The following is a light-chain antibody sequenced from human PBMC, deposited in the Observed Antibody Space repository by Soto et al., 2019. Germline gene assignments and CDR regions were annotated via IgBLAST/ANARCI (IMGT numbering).Light chain of an antibody. Sequence: DIQMTQSPSSLSASVGDRVTITCRTSQSMNTYLTWYQQKPGKAPNLLIYNTSHLHSGVPSRFSGSGSGTDFTLTISSLQPEDFATYFCQQGDSTPYTFGQGTTLEIK. J-gene: IGKJ2*01. CDR1: QSMNTY. V-gene: IGKV1-39*01. CDR3: QQGDSTPYT. CDR2: NTS.